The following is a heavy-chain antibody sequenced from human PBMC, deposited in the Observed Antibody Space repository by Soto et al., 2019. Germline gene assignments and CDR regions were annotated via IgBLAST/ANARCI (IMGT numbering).Heavy chain of an antibody. V-gene: IGHV1-3*01. D-gene: IGHD1-7*01. CDR1: GYIFTRYA. Sequence: QVQLVQSGAEVKKPGASVKVSCKASGYIFTRYAIHWVRQAPGQRLEWMGWINAGNDNTKYSEKFQGRVTFTRDTSASTAYMDLSTLRSEDTAVYYCARVELSYYYYYGMDVWGQGTTVTVSS. J-gene: IGHJ6*02. CDR3: ARVELSYYYYYGMDV. CDR2: INAGNDNT.